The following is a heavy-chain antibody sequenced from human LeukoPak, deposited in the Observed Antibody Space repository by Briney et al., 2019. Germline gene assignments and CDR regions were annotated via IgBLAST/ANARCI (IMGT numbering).Heavy chain of an antibody. D-gene: IGHD6-13*01. CDR3: ATEGIALFDY. V-gene: IGHV1-24*01. CDR1: RYTLTELF. J-gene: IGHJ4*02. Sequence: AAVKVSCKLSRYTLTELFMHWGRQAPGEGLGWMGGFDPEDGETIYAQKFQGRVTMTEDTSTDTAYMELSSLRSEDTAVYYWATEGIALFDYWGQGTLVTVSS. CDR2: FDPEDGET.